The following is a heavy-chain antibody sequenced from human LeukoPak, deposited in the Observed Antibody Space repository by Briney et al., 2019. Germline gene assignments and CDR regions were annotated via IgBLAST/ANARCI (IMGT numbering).Heavy chain of an antibody. CDR2: ISYDGSNK. J-gene: IGHJ6*02. CDR1: GFTFSSYA. V-gene: IGHV3-30*18. D-gene: IGHD6-19*01. Sequence: GRSLRLSCAASGFTFSSYAMHWVRQAPGKGLEWVAVISYDGSNKYYADSVKGRFTISRDNSKNTLYLQMNSLRAEDTAVYYCAKRTGSSGWYAGYYYYGMDVWGQGTTVTVSS. CDR3: AKRTGSSGWYAGYYYYGMDV.